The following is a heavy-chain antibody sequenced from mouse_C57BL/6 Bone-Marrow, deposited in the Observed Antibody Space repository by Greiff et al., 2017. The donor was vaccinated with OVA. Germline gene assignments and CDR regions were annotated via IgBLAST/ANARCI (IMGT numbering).Heavy chain of an antibody. J-gene: IGHJ2*01. CDR2: IDPENGDT. V-gene: IGHV14-4*01. CDR1: GFNIKDDY. D-gene: IGHD2-3*01. Sequence: DVKLQESGAELVRPGASVKLSCTASGFNIKDDYMHWVKQRPEQGLEWIGWIDPENGDTEYASKFQGKATITADTSSNTAYLQLSSLTSEDTAVYYCTDGYYDYFDYWGQGTTLTVSS. CDR3: TDGYYDYFDY.